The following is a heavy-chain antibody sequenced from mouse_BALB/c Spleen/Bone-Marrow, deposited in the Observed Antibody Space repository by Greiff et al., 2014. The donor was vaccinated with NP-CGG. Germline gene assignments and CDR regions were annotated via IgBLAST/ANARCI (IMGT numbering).Heavy chain of an antibody. CDR2: INPSTGYT. Sequence: QVQLQQSGAELAKPGASVKMSCKASGYTFTNYWMHWVKQRPGQGLEWIGYINPSTGYTEYNQKFKDKATLTADKSSSTAYMQLSSQTSEDSAVYYCARSPYGHFDYCGQGTTLTVSS. J-gene: IGHJ2*01. V-gene: IGHV1-7*01. CDR1: GYTFTNYW. CDR3: ARSPYGHFDY. D-gene: IGHD1-1*02.